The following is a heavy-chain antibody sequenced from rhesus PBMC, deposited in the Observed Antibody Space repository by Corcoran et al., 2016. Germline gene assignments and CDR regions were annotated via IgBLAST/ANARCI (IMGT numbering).Heavy chain of an antibody. Sequence: QVQLQESGPGVVKPSETLSLTCAVSGGSISDSYRWSWIRQPPGKELEWIGYIYGISTSTNSNPSPKSRVTISKDTSKNQLSLKLSAVTAADTAVYYCARVTYYYSGSYYYYFDYWGQGVLVTVSS. CDR1: GGSISDSYR. J-gene: IGHJ4*01. CDR2: IYGISTST. D-gene: IGHD3-16*01. CDR3: ARVTYYYSGSYYYYFDY. V-gene: IGHV4S10*01.